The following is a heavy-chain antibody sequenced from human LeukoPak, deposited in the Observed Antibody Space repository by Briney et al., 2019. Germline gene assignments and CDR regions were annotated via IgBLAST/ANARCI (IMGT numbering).Heavy chain of an antibody. J-gene: IGHJ4*02. CDR1: GGSFSGYY. CDR2: IYHSGST. V-gene: IGHV4-59*01. Sequence: SSETLSLTCAVYGGSFSGYYWSWIRQPPGKGLEWIGYIYHSGSTNYNPSLKSRLTISVDTSKNQFSLKLSSVTAADTAVYYCARGVPPDYWGQGTLVTVSS. CDR3: ARGVPPDY. D-gene: IGHD1-1*01.